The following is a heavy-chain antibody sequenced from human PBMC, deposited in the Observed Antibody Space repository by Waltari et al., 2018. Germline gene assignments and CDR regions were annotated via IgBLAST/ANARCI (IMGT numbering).Heavy chain of an antibody. CDR2: IKQDGSEN. V-gene: IGHV3-7*01. CDR3: ARPYASGWYINFDY. Sequence: EVQLVESGGGLVQPGGSLSLPCAASGFPFSSYWMSWVRQAPGKGLEWVANIKQDGSENYYVDSVKGRFTFSRDNAKNSLYLQMNSLRAEDTAVYYCARPYASGWYINFDYWGQGTLVTVSS. CDR1: GFPFSSYW. D-gene: IGHD6-19*01. J-gene: IGHJ4*02.